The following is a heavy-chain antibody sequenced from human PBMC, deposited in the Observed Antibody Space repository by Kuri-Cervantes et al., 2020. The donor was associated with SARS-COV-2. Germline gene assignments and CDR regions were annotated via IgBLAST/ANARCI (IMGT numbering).Heavy chain of an antibody. J-gene: IGHJ6*03. Sequence: ASVKVSCKASGYTFSTYDIDWVRQASGQGLEWMGWMNPDTGNSGYAENFQGRVTMTRDTSTSTVYMELSSLRSEDTAVYYCAREDGRGYFDWLSATSYYYYYMDVWGKGTTVTVSS. CDR2: MNPDTGNS. CDR3: AREDGRGYFDWLSATSYYYYYMDV. V-gene: IGHV1-8*02. CDR1: GYTFSTYD. D-gene: IGHD3-9*01.